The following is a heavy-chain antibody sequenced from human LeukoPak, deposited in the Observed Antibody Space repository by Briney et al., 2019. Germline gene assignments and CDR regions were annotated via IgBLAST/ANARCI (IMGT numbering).Heavy chain of an antibody. CDR1: GFTFNSYS. Sequence: GGSLRLSCAASGFTFNSYSMHWVRQAPGKGLEWVTAISDDETYKFYADSVKGRFTISRDNSKNTLYLQMNSLRAEDTAVYYCAKDTAMARGIFDYWGQGTLVTVSS. V-gene: IGHV3-30-3*01. D-gene: IGHD5-18*01. CDR2: ISDDETYK. CDR3: AKDTAMARGIFDY. J-gene: IGHJ4*02.